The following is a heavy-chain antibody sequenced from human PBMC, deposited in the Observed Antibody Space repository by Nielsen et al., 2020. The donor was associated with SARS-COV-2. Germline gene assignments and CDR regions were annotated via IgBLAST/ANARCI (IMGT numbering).Heavy chain of an antibody. Sequence: SETLSLTCTVSGGSISSGGYYWSWIRQPPGKGLEWIGEINHSGSTNYNPSLKSRVTISVDTSKNQFSLKLSSVTAADTAVYYCARAYYTVTRPGGLYFDYWGQGTLVTVSS. V-gene: IGHV4-39*07. D-gene: IGHD4-17*01. J-gene: IGHJ4*02. CDR3: ARAYYTVTRPGGLYFDY. CDR2: INHSGST. CDR1: GGSISSGGYY.